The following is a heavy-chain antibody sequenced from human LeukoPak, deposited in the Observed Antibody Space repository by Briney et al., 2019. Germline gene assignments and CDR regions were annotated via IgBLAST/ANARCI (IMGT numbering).Heavy chain of an antibody. CDR1: GFTFSSYW. V-gene: IGHV3-7*03. J-gene: IGHJ6*02. Sequence: GGSLRLSCAASGFTFSSYWMSWVRQAPGKGLEWVADIKQDGSEKYYVDSVRGRFTISRDNAKTSLYLQMNSLRAEDTAVYYCARDQVGYCSSTSCYVHHYYGMDVWGQGTTVTVSS. D-gene: IGHD2-2*01. CDR3: ARDQVGYCSSTSCYVHHYYGMDV. CDR2: IKQDGSEK.